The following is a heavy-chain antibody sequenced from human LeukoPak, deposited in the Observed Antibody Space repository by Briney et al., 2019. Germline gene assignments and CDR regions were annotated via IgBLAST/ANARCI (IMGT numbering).Heavy chain of an antibody. D-gene: IGHD3-22*01. Sequence: GGSLRLSCAASGFTFSTYTMNWVRQAPGKGLEWVSSISSSSSNIYYADSVKGRFTISRDNAKNSLYLQMNTLRAEDTALYYCVKDSTYYYDSSGYYYWRWFDSWGQGTLVTVSS. CDR2: ISSSSSNI. CDR1: GFTFSTYT. V-gene: IGHV3-21*04. J-gene: IGHJ5*01. CDR3: VKDSTYYYDSSGYYYWRWFDS.